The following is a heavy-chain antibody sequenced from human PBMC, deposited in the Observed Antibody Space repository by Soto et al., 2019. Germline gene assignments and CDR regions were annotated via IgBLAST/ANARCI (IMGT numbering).Heavy chain of an antibody. D-gene: IGHD2-15*01. J-gene: IGHJ4*02. V-gene: IGHV4-39*01. CDR3: ARSRLYCFDY. CDR1: GDSISSSSYY. CDR2: IYYSGST. Sequence: SETLSLTSTVSGDSISSSSYYWGWISQPPGKGLGRIGSIYYSGSTYYNPSLYSLVTISVDMSKNQFSLMLSSVSVADTAVYYCARSRLYCFDYWGQGTLVTVSS.